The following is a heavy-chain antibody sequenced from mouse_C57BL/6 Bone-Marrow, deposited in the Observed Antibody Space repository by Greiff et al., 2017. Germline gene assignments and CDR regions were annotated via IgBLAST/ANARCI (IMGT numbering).Heavy chain of an antibody. CDR1: GYTFTSYW. Sequence: QVQLQQPGTELVKPGASVKLSCKASGYTFTSYWMHWVKQRPGQGLEWIGNINPSNGGTNYNEKFKSKATLTVDKSSSTAYMQLSSLTSEDSAVXYCARKYYYGSSYLAWFAYWGQGTLVTVSA. CDR3: ARKYYYGSSYLAWFAY. D-gene: IGHD1-1*01. CDR2: INPSNGGT. V-gene: IGHV1-53*01. J-gene: IGHJ3*01.